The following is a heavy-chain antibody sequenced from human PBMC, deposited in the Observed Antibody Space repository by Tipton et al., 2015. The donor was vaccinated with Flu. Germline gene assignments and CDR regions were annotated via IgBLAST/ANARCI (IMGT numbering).Heavy chain of an antibody. CDR1: GLSITNKY. CDR2: IYTGGET. J-gene: IGHJ2*01. V-gene: IGHV3-66*02. CDR3: VHPTLQGGFDL. D-gene: IGHD2-15*01. Sequence: AVAGLSITNKYMSWVRQAPGKGLEWVSIIYTGGETFYADAVKGRFTISRDNSANTLYLQMNSLGTEDTAVYYCVHPTLQGGFDLWGRGTLITVTS.